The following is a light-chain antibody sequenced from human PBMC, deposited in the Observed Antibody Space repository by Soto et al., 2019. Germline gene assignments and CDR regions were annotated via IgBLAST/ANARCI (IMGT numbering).Light chain of an antibody. V-gene: IGKV3-11*01. CDR2: NAS. CDR1: QSVTNF. CDR3: QMRYRSPET. J-gene: IGKJ1*01. Sequence: EIVLTQSPGTLSLSPGERATLSCRASQSVTNFLAWYQQKPGQSPSLLIYNASHRATGIPARFSGSGSGTDFTLTISSLEPEDFAASYCQMRYRSPETFGQGTKV.